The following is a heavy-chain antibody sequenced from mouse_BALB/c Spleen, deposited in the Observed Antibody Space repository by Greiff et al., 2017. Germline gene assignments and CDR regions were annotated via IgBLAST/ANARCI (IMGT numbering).Heavy chain of an antibody. CDR1: GFSLTDYG. CDR3: AKHLRLIHYYGYDYYAMDY. V-gene: IGHV2-6-5*01. J-gene: IGHJ4*01. Sequence: VKLQESGPGLVAPSQSLSITCTVSGFSLTDYGVSWIRQPPGKGLEWLGVIWGGGSTYYNSALKSRLSISKDNSKSQVFLKMNSLQTDDTAMYYCAKHLRLIHYYGYDYYAMDYWGQGTSVTVSS. CDR2: IWGGGST. D-gene: IGHD1-2*01.